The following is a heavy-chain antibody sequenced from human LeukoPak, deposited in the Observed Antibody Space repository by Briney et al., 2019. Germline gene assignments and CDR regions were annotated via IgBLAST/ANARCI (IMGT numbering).Heavy chain of an antibody. Sequence: SETLSLTCTVSGGSISSYYWSWIRQPPGKGLESIGYIYYGGSTNYNPSLKSRVTISVDTSKNQFSLKLSSVTAADTAVYYCARVDPDSSSTLEVFDYWGQGTLVTVSS. CDR2: IYYGGST. CDR1: GGSISSYY. J-gene: IGHJ4*02. D-gene: IGHD6-6*01. V-gene: IGHV4-59*01. CDR3: ARVDPDSSSTLEVFDY.